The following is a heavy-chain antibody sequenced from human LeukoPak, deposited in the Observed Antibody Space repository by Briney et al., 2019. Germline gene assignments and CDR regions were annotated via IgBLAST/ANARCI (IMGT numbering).Heavy chain of an antibody. CDR1: GFTFSTYA. CDR3: PRAGPKTYGSGTQGDYYFDY. CDR2: LSYDGSTK. Sequence: GGSLRLSCAASGFTFSTYAMHWVRQAPGKGLELVAILSYDGSTKFYADSVKGRFTISRDNCKNTLYLQMNSLRPEDTAVYNCPRAGPKTYGSGTQGDYYFDYWGQGTLVTVSS. V-gene: IGHV3-30*04. D-gene: IGHD3-10*01. J-gene: IGHJ4*02.